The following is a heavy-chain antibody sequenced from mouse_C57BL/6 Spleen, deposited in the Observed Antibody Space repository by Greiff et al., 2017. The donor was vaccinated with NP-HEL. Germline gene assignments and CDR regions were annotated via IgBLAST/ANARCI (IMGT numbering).Heavy chain of an antibody. CDR1: GFNIKDDY. D-gene: IGHD1-3*01. V-gene: IGHV14-4*01. CDR3: TTGGAQGY. J-gene: IGHJ2*01. CDR2: IDPENGDT. Sequence: EVQLQQSGAELVRPGASVKLSCTASGFNIKDDYMHWVKQRPEQGLEWIGWIDPENGDTEYASKFQGKATITADTSSNTAYLQLSSLTSEDTAVYYCTTGGAQGYWGQGTTLTVSS.